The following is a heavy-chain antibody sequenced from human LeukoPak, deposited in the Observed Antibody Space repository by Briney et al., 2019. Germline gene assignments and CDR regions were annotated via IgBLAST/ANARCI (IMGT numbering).Heavy chain of an antibody. CDR3: ARGGYSSSWYPSYYYYYMDV. CDR1: GYTFTSYD. CDR2: MNPNSGNT. D-gene: IGHD6-13*01. J-gene: IGHJ6*03. Sequence: ASVKVSCKASGYTFTSYDINWVRQAPGQGLEWMGWMNPNSGNTGYAQKFQGRVTMTRNTSISTAYMELSSLRSEDTAVYYCARGGYSSSWYPSYYYYYMDVWGKGTTVTISS. V-gene: IGHV1-8*02.